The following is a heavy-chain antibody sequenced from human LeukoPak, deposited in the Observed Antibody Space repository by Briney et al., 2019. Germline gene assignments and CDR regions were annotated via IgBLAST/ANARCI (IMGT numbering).Heavy chain of an antibody. Sequence: SETLSLTCTVSGGSISSGGYYWSWLRQHPGKGLEWIGYIYYCGTTYYHPSLKSRVTISVDTSKNQFSLKLSSVTAADTAVYYCARDRRSIAARPAWFDPWGQGTLVTVSS. CDR2: IYYCGTT. V-gene: IGHV4-31*03. CDR1: GGSISSGGYY. CDR3: ARDRRSIAARPAWFDP. J-gene: IGHJ5*02. D-gene: IGHD6-6*01.